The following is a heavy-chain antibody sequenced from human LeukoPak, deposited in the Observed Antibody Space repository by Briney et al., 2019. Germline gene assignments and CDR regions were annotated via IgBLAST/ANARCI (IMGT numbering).Heavy chain of an antibody. J-gene: IGHJ4*02. D-gene: IGHD6-19*01. CDR2: INHSGST. CDR3: AREGGWYPRIDY. CDR1: GGSFSGYY. Sequence: PSETLSLTCAVYGGSFSGYYWSWIRQPPGKGLEWIGEINHSGSTNYNPSLKSRVTISVDTSKNQFSLKLSSVTAADTAVYYCAREGGWYPRIDYWGQGTLVTVSS. V-gene: IGHV4-34*01.